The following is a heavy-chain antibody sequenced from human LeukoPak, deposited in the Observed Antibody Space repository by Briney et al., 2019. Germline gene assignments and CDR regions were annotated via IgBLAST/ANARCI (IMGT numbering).Heavy chain of an antibody. D-gene: IGHD4-17*01. CDR1: GGSISSYY. CDR3: ARSTTVTPFFDY. J-gene: IGHJ4*02. Sequence: SETLSLTCTVSGGSISSYYWSWIRQPPGKGLEWIGYIYYSGSTNYNPSLKSRVTISVDTSKNQFSLKLSSVTAADTAVYYCARSTTVTPFFDYWGQGILVTVSS. V-gene: IGHV4-59*08. CDR2: IYYSGST.